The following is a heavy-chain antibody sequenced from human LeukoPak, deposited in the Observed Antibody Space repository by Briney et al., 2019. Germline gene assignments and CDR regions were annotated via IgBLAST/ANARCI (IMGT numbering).Heavy chain of an antibody. CDR2: INHSGST. Sequence: SETLSLTCAVYGGSFSGYYWSWIRQPPGKGLEWIGEINHSGSTNYNPSLKSRVTISVDTSKNQFSLKLSSVTAADTAVYYCARGRRSYYDSSGYTKTFDYWGQGTLVTVSS. CDR3: ARGRRSYYDSSGYTKTFDY. CDR1: GGSFSGYY. V-gene: IGHV4-34*01. J-gene: IGHJ4*02. D-gene: IGHD3-22*01.